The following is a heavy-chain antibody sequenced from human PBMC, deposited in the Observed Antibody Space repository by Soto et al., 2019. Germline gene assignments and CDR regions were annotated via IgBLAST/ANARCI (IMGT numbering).Heavy chain of an antibody. D-gene: IGHD3-22*01. CDR1: GGAFSSYA. CDR3: ARFDSSGYYSPYFDY. CDR2: IIPIFGTA. V-gene: IGHV1-69*13. Sequence: SLKVSCKASGGAFSSYAISWVQQAPGQGREWMGGIIPIFGTANYAQKFQGRVTITADESTSTAYMELSSLRSEDTAVYYCARFDSSGYYSPYFDYWGQGXLVTVSS. J-gene: IGHJ4*02.